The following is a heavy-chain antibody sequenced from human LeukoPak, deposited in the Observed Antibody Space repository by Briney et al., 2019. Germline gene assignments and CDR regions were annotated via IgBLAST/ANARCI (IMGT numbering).Heavy chain of an antibody. V-gene: IGHV4-59*08. CDR3: ARRSGWPFDY. Sequence: SETLSLTCTVSGGSISSYYWSWIRQPPGKGLEWIGYIYYSGSTNYNPSLKSRVTISVDTSKNQFSLKLSSVTAADTAVYYCARRSGWPFDYWGQGTLVTVSS. CDR1: GGSISSYY. J-gene: IGHJ4*02. D-gene: IGHD6-19*01. CDR2: IYYSGST.